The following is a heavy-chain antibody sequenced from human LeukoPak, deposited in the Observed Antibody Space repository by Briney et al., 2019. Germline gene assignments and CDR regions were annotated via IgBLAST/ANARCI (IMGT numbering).Heavy chain of an antibody. Sequence: AGGSLRLSCTASGFTLSGHSMSWVRQAPGKGLEWVSAISGSGGTAYYADSVKGRFTISRDNAKNSLYLQMNSLRAEDTAVYYCARDNDLLRYFDWPLDYWGQGTLVTVSS. CDR3: ARDNDLLRYFDWPLDY. D-gene: IGHD3-9*01. V-gene: IGHV3-21*01. CDR1: GFTLSGHS. CDR2: ISGSGGTA. J-gene: IGHJ4*02.